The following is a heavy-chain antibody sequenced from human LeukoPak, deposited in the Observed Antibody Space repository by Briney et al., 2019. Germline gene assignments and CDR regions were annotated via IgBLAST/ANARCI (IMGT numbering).Heavy chain of an antibody. V-gene: IGHV1-69*16. D-gene: IGHD5-24*01. CDR1: GGTFSSYT. J-gene: IGHJ4*02. CDR3: ARGAGPEMATISETFDY. CDR2: IIPILGIA. Sequence: ASVKVSCKASGGTFSSYTISWVRQAPGQGLEWMGRIIPILGIANYAQKFQGRVTITTDESTSTAYMELSSLRSEDTAVYYCARGAGPEMATISETFDYWGQGTLVTVSS.